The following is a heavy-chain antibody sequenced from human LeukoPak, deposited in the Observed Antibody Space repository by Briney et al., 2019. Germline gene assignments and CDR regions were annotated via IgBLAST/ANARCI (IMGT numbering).Heavy chain of an antibody. Sequence: SETLSLTCTVSGGSISSYYWSWIRQPAGKGLEWIGRIYTSGSTNYNPSLKSRVTMSVDTSKNQFSLKLNSVTAADTAVYYCARSPLTMVRGATRFDYWSQGTLVTGTS. CDR2: IYTSGST. CDR3: ARSPLTMVRGATRFDY. D-gene: IGHD3-10*01. V-gene: IGHV4-4*07. CDR1: GGSISSYY. J-gene: IGHJ4*02.